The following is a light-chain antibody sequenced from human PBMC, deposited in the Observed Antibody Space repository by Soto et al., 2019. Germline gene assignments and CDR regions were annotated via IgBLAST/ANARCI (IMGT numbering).Light chain of an antibody. CDR3: AAWDDSLNALV. J-gene: IGLJ3*02. CDR2: TNN. CDR1: SSNIGSNA. V-gene: IGLV1-44*01. Sequence: QSVLTQPPSASGTPGQRVTISCSGASSNIGSNAVNWYQQLPGTAPQLLIYTNNKRPSGVPDRFSGSKSRTSASLAITGLQSEDEADYHCAAWDDSLNALVFGGGTKVTVL.